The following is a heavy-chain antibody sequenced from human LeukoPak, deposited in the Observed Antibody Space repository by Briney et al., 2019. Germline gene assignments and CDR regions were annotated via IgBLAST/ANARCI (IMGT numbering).Heavy chain of an antibody. J-gene: IGHJ4*02. D-gene: IGHD2-2*01. CDR3: ARSPVVVPAAIDY. CDR1: GGSISSYY. CDR2: IYTSGST. V-gene: IGHV4-4*07. Sequence: SETLSLTCTDSGGSISSYYWSWIRQPAGKGLEWIGRIYTSGSTNYNPSLKSRVTISVDKSKNQFSLKLSSVTAADTAVYYCARSPVVVPAAIDYWGQGTLVTVSS.